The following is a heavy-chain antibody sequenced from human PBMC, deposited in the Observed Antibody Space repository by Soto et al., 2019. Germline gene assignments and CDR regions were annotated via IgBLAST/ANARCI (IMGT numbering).Heavy chain of an antibody. V-gene: IGHV1-24*01. J-gene: IGHJ4*02. CDR3: ATMGGGYCSGGSCYEGGN. CDR2: FDPEDGET. CDR1: GYTLTELS. Sequence: ASVKVSCKVSGYTLTELSMHWVRQAPGKGLEWMGGFDPEDGETIYAQKFQGRVTMTEDTSTDTAYMELSSLRSEDTAVYYCATMGGGYCSGGSCYEGGNWGQGTLVTVSS. D-gene: IGHD2-15*01.